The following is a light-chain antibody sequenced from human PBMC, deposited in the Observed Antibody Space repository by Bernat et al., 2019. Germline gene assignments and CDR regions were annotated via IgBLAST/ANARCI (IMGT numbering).Light chain of an antibody. CDR3: RVWDSSSDHVV. V-gene: IGLV3-21*04. J-gene: IGLJ2*01. CDR1: NIGSKS. Sequence: SYVLTQPPSVSVAPGKTARITCGGNNIGSKSVHWYQQKPGQAPVLVIYYDSDRPSGIPERFSGSNSGNTATLTISRVEAGDEADYYCRVWDSSSDHVVFGGGTKVTVL. CDR2: YDS.